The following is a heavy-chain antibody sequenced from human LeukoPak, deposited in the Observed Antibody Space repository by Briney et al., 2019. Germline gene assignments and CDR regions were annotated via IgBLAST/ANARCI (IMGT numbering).Heavy chain of an antibody. J-gene: IGHJ6*02. CDR1: GFTFSSCG. CDR3: AREMSESYGMDV. D-gene: IGHD3-10*01. CDR2: IKQGGGQK. V-gene: IGHV3-7*01. Sequence: GGSLRLSCAASGFTFSSCGMHWVRQAPGKGLEWVANIKQGGGQKYYVDSVKGRFTISRDDVKNSLYLEMNFLRAEDTAVYYCAREMSESYGMDVWGQGTTVTVSS.